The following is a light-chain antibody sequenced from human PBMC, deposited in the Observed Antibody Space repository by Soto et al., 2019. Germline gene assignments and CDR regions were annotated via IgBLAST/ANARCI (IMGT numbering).Light chain of an antibody. CDR1: QDIGRR. V-gene: IGKV1-12*01. CDR2: TIS. J-gene: IGKJ1*01. Sequence: DIQMTQSPSSVSAPTGARVTITCRASQDIGRRLAWLQQKPGKAPPLLTQTISTLQVGVPARFSGSWSETEFTLTISSLDPDDFATYYCLQVANFPLTFGQGTTVDLK. CDR3: LQVANFPLT.